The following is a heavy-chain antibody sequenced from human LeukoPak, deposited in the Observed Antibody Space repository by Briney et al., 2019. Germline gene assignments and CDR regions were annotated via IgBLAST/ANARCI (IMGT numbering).Heavy chain of an antibody. Sequence: PSETLSLTCAVYGGSFSGYYWSWIRQPPGKGLEWIGEINHSGSTNYSPSLKSRVTISVDTSKNQFSLKLSFVTAADTAVYYCARGRSSSWTPHYYYYYGMDVWGKGTTVTVSS. CDR2: INHSGST. D-gene: IGHD6-13*01. CDR3: ARGRSSSWTPHYYYYYGMDV. V-gene: IGHV4-34*01. J-gene: IGHJ6*04. CDR1: GGSFSGYY.